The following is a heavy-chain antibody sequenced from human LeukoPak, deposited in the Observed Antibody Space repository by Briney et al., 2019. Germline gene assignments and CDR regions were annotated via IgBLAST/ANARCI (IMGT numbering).Heavy chain of an antibody. CDR3: AKGFLLIDY. J-gene: IGHJ4*02. Sequence: GGSLRLSCAASGFTVTTTSMNWVRQAPGKGLEWVSLIYSDGSTNYADSVKGRFSISRDNSKNTLYLQMNSLRAEDTAVYYCAKGFLLIDYWGQGTLVTVSS. CDR1: GFTVTTTS. V-gene: IGHV3-66*01. D-gene: IGHD3-16*01. CDR2: IYSDGST.